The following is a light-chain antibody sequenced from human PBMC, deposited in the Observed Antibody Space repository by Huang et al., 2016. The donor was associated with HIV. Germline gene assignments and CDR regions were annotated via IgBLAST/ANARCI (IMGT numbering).Light chain of an antibody. CDR2: GSS. CDR3: QQYNNWPPWT. Sequence: EIVMTQSPATLSVSPGERATLACRASQSVTSNLACDQQKPGQVPRLLIYGSSTRATGIPARFSGSGSWTEFTLTISSLQSEDFAVYYCQQYNNWPPWTFGQGTKVEIK. J-gene: IGKJ1*01. CDR1: QSVTSN. V-gene: IGKV3-15*01.